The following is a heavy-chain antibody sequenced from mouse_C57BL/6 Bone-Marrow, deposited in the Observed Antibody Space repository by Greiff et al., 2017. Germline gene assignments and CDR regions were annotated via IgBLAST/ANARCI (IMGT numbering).Heavy chain of an antibody. CDR3: ARRGKLRPLYYAMDY. V-gene: IGHV5-15*01. D-gene: IGHD3-2*02. J-gene: IGHJ4*01. CDR1: GFTFSDYG. Sequence: EVMLVESGGGLVQPGGSLKLSCAASGFTFSDYGMAWVRQAPRKGPEWVAFISNLAYSSYYAETVTGRFTIARENAKNTLYLEMSSLRSEDTAMYYCARRGKLRPLYYAMDYWGQGTSVTVSS. CDR2: ISNLAYSS.